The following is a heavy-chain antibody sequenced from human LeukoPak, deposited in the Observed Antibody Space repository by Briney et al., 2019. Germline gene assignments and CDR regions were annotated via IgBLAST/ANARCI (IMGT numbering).Heavy chain of an antibody. Sequence: GGSLRLSCAASGFRFNTYWMSWVRQAPGKGLEWVANIKQDGNEKYYADSVKGRFTISRDNSKNTLYLQMNSLGAEDTAVYYCAKAGSYYYYMDVWGKGTTVTISS. CDR2: IKQDGNEK. J-gene: IGHJ6*03. D-gene: IGHD1-26*01. V-gene: IGHV3-7*01. CDR3: AKAGSYYYYMDV. CDR1: GFRFNTYW.